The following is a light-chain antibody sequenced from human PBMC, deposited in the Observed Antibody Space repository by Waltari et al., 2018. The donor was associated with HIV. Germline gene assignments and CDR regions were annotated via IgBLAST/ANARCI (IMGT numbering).Light chain of an antibody. V-gene: IGLV4-69*02. Sequence: QLVLTQSPSASASLGASVKLTCTLSSGHSSYAIAWHTQQPAKGPRYLMKLNSDGSHSTGNGIPDLFSGSSSGAERYLTISSLQSEDEADYYCQTWGPGIQVFGGGTKLTVL. J-gene: IGLJ3*02. CDR3: QTWGPGIQV. CDR1: SGHSSYA. CDR2: LNSDGSH.